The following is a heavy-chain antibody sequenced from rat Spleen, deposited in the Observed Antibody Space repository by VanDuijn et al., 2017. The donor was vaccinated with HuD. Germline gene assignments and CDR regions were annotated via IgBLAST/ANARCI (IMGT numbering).Heavy chain of an antibody. CDR3: SRHISNWFAY. CDR2: IKHDGRYT. CDR1: GFTFDDYG. D-gene: IGHD5-1*01. Sequence: EVQLVESGGGLVQPGRSLKLSCAASGFTFDDYGMAWVRQAPKNGLEWVASIKHDGRYTNYAPSLKNRFTISRDNAKRTLYLQMSNVRSEDTATYYCSRHISNWFAYWGQGVMVTDSS. V-gene: IGHV11-4*01. J-gene: IGHJ2*01.